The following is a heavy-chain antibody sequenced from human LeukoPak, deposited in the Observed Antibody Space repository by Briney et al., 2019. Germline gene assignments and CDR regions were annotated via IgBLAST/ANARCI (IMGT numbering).Heavy chain of an antibody. D-gene: IGHD3-9*01. Sequence: PSETLSLTCTVSGGSISSYYWSWIRQPAGKGLEWIGRIYTSGSTNYNPSLKSRVTMSVDTSKNQFSLKLSSVTAADTAAYYCARTGYYASSYWYFDRWGRGTLGTVSS. CDR1: GGSISSYY. V-gene: IGHV4-4*07. J-gene: IGHJ2*01. CDR3: ARTGYYASSYWYFDR. CDR2: IYTSGST.